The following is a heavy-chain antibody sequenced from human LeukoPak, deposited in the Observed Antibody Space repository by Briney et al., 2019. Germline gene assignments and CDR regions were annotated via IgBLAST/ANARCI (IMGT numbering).Heavy chain of an antibody. V-gene: IGHV4-34*01. CDR3: ARRLDD. Sequence: SETLSLTCAVYGGSFSGYYWSWIRQPPGKGLEWIGEINHSGSTNYNPSLKSRVTISVDTSKNHFSLKVNSVTAADTAVYYCARRLDDWGQGTLVTVSS. J-gene: IGHJ4*02. CDR1: GGSFSGYY. CDR2: INHSGST.